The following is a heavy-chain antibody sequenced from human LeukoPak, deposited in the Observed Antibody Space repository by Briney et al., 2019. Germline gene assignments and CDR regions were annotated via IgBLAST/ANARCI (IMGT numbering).Heavy chain of an antibody. J-gene: IGHJ4*02. Sequence: GGSLRLSCAASGFTFSSYAMSWVRQAPGKGLEWVSAISGGGDNTYYADSVKGRFTISRDNSKDTVCLQMNSLRAEDTAVYYCAKGSYFARYSSSWFDYWGQGTLVTVSS. V-gene: IGHV3-23*01. D-gene: IGHD6-13*01. CDR1: GFTFSSYA. CDR2: ISGGGDNT. CDR3: AKGSYFARYSSSWFDY.